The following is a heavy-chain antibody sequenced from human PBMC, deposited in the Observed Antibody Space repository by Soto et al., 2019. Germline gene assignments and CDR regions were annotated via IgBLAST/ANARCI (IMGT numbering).Heavy chain of an antibody. D-gene: IGHD4-17*01. V-gene: IGHV4-59*01. CDR2: IYYSGST. Sequence: PSETLSLTCTVSGGSISNYYWNWIRQPPGKGLEWIGYIYYSGSTNYNPSLKSRVTISVDTSKNQFSLKLSSVTAADTAVYYCAREALCGDFTLYAFDIWGQGTMVTVSS. CDR1: GGSISNYY. J-gene: IGHJ3*02. CDR3: AREALCGDFTLYAFDI.